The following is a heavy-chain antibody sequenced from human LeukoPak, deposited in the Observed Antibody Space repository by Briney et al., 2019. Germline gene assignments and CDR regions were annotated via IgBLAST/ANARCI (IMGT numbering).Heavy chain of an antibody. CDR1: GGTFSGYY. Sequence: SETLSLTCAVYGGTFSGYYWSWIRQPPGKRLEWVGESNDSGGTNYNPSLKSRVTISVDTSKNQFSLKLSSVTAADTAVYYCARLMWDYYDSSGPLDYWGQGTLVTVSS. CDR2: SNDSGGT. J-gene: IGHJ4*02. CDR3: ARLMWDYYDSSGPLDY. D-gene: IGHD3-22*01. V-gene: IGHV4-34*01.